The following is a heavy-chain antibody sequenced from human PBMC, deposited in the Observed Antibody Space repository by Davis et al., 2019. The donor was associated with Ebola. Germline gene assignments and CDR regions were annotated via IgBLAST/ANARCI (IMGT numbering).Heavy chain of an antibody. J-gene: IGHJ4*02. D-gene: IGHD3-10*01. CDR3: AKDLTAYYGSGDFFDY. Sequence: PGGSLRLSCAASGFLFSSYAMSWVRQAPGRGLGWVSSISASGGATFYADSVRGRIVMSRDKSNDTLYLRMNNLSAEDTAIYYCAKDLTAYYGSGDFFDYWGKGILVTVSS. CDR2: ISASGGAT. CDR1: GFLFSSYA. V-gene: IGHV3-23*01.